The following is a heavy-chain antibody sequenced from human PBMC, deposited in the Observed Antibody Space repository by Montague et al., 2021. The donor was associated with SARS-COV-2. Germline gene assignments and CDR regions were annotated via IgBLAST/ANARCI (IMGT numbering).Heavy chain of an antibody. D-gene: IGHD3-22*01. Sequence: VKPTQTLTLTCTFSGFSLSTSGVGVGWIRRPPGKALEWLALIYWDDDKRYSPSLKSRLTITKDTSKNQVVLTMTNMDPVDTATYYCAHSRYYYYDSSGYRVYYFDYWGQGTLVTVSS. CDR3: AHSRYYYYDSSGYRVYYFDY. CDR2: IYWDDDK. V-gene: IGHV2-5*02. J-gene: IGHJ4*02. CDR1: GFSLSTSGVG.